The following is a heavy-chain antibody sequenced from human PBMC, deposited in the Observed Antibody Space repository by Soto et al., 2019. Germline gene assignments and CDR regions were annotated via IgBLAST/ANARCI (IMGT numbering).Heavy chain of an antibody. CDR1: GGSISSSSYY. CDR2: IYYSGST. V-gene: IGHV4-39*01. J-gene: IGHJ6*02. D-gene: IGHD2-8*01. Sequence: QLQLQESGPGLVKPSETLSLTCTVSGGSISSSSYYWGWIRQPPGKGLEWIGSIYYSGSTYYNPSLQSRVTISVDTSKNQFSLKLSSVTAADTAVYYCAREPINGVPTPYYYYYGMDVWGQGTTVTVSS. CDR3: AREPINGVPTPYYYYYGMDV.